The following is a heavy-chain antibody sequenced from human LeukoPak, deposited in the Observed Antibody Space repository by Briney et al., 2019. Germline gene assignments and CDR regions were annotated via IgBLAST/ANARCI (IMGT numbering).Heavy chain of an antibody. D-gene: IGHD2-15*01. CDR3: ARDGSYCSGGSCYEYNWFDP. Sequence: SETLSLTCTVSGGSISSSSYYWGWVRQPPGKGLEWIGSIYYSGSTYYNPSLKSRVTISVDTSKNQFSLKLSSVTAADTAVYYCARDGSYCSGGSCYEYNWFDPWGQGTLVTVSS. V-gene: IGHV4-39*07. CDR2: IYYSGST. J-gene: IGHJ5*02. CDR1: GGSISSSSYY.